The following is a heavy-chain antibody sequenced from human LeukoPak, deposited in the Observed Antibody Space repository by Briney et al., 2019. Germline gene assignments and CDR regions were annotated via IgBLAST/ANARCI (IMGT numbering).Heavy chain of an antibody. D-gene: IGHD2-2*01. CDR3: ARTPPPYCSSTSCYAGRHFDY. CDR2: INHSGST. V-gene: IGHV4-34*01. CDR1: GGSFSGYY. J-gene: IGHJ4*02. Sequence: SDTLSLTCAVYGGSFSGYYWSWIRQPPGKGLEWIGEINHSGSTNYNPSLKSRVTISVDTSKNQFSLKLSSVTAADTAVYYCARTPPPYCSSTSCYAGRHFDYWGQGTLVTVSS.